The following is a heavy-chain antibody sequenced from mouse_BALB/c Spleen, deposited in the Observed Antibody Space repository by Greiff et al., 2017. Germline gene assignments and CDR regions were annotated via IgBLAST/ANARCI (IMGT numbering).Heavy chain of an antibody. CDR3: ARYYGYHWYFDV. CDR1: GYTFTDYY. CDR2: IYPGSGNT. V-gene: IGHV1-77*01. Sequence: VQLQQSGAELARPGASVKLSCKAFGYTFTDYYINWVKQRTGQGLEWIGEIYPGSGNTYYNEKFKGKATLTADKSSSTAYMQLSSLTSEDSAVYFCARYYGYHWYFDVWGAGTTVTVSS. D-gene: IGHD2-2*01. J-gene: IGHJ1*01.